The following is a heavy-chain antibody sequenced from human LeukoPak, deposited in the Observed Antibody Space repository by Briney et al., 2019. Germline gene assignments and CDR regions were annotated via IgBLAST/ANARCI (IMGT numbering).Heavy chain of an antibody. CDR3: ARVVHGIDWYFDL. V-gene: IGHV3-30*04. CDR1: GFTFSSYA. CDR2: MSYDGSNK. J-gene: IGHJ2*01. Sequence: GGSLRLSCAASGFTFSSYAMHWVRQAPGKGLEWVAVMSYDGSNKYYADSVKGRFTISRDNSKNTLYLQMNSLRAEDTAVYYCARVVHGIDWYFDLWGRGTLVTVSS. D-gene: IGHD1-1*01.